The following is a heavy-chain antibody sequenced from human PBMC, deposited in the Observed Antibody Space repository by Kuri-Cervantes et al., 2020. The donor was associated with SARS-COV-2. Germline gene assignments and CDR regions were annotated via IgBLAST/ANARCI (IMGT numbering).Heavy chain of an antibody. Sequence: ASVKVSCKASGYTFTSYAMHWVRQAPGQRLEWMGWINAGNGNTKYSQKFQGRVTITRDKSTSTAYMELSSLRSEDTAVYYCARGGEMATITPTFDYWGQGTLVTVSS. J-gene: IGHJ4*02. D-gene: IGHD5-24*01. V-gene: IGHV1-3*01. CDR1: GYTFTSYA. CDR3: ARGGEMATITPTFDY. CDR2: INAGNGNT.